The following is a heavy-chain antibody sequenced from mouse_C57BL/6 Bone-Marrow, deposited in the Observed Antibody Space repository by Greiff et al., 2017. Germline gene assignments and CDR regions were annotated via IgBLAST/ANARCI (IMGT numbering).Heavy chain of an antibody. Sequence: VQLQQSGAELVRPGASVKLSCTASGFNIKDDYMHWVKQRPEQGLEWIGWIDPENGDTEYASKFQGKATITADTSSNTAYLQLSSLTSEDTAVYYCATCFLLDFDYWGQGTTLTVSA. CDR2: IDPENGDT. CDR1: GFNIKDDY. V-gene: IGHV14-4*01. J-gene: IGHJ2*01. CDR3: ATCFLLDFDY.